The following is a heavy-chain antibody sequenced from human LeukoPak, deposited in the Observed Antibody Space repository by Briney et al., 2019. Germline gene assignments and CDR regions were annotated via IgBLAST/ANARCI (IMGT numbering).Heavy chain of an antibody. V-gene: IGHV1-18*01. Sequence: ASVKVSCKASGYTFTSYGISWVRQAPGQGLEWMGWISAYYGNANYAQKLQGRVTMTTDTSTSTAYMELRSLRSHDTAVYYCARDSSGWYYDYWGQGTLVTVSS. CDR1: GYTFTSYG. J-gene: IGHJ4*02. D-gene: IGHD6-19*01. CDR3: ARDSSGWYYDY. CDR2: ISAYYGNA.